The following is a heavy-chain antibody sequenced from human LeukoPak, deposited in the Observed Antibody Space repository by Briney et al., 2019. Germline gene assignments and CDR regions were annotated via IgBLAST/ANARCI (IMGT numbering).Heavy chain of an antibody. Sequence: PRGSLRLSCAASGFTFSSYAMNWVRQAPGKGLEWVSGISGSDGSTYYADSVKGRFTISRDNSKNTLYLQMNSLRDEDTAVYYCASLMTGDVGGQGTTVAVSS. D-gene: IGHD2-21*01. J-gene: IGHJ6*02. CDR3: ASLMTGDV. V-gene: IGHV3-23*01. CDR2: ISGSDGST. CDR1: GFTFSSYA.